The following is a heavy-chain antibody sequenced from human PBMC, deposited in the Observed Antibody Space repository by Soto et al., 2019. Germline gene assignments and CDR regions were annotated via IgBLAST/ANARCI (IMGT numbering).Heavy chain of an antibody. J-gene: IGHJ4*02. CDR1: GYTFTKYR. D-gene: IGHD3-16*02. CDR2: NR. Sequence: ASVKVSCKASGYTFTKYRISWVRQAPGQGLEWMGYNRNYAQKLQGRVTMTTDTATSTAYMELRSLRSDDTAVYYCARDRLPLGELSPGEYWGQGTVVTVSS. V-gene: IGHV1-18*01. CDR3: ARDRLPLGELSPGEY.